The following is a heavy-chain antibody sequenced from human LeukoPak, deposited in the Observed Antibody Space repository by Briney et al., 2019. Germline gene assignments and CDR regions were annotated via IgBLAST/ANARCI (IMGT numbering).Heavy chain of an antibody. Sequence: GASLRLSCAASGXTFNNYAMSWVRQAPDKGLEWVSLIRGSTYYADSVKGRFTISRDNSQNTLYLQVNSLRAEDTALYYCAKDLGGSTDYWGQGTLVTVSS. J-gene: IGHJ4*02. V-gene: IGHV3-23*01. D-gene: IGHD5-12*01. CDR1: GXTFNNYA. CDR3: AKDLGGSTDY. CDR2: IRGST.